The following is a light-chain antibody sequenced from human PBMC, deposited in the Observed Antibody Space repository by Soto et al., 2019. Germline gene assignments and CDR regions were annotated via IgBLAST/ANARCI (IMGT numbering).Light chain of an antibody. CDR3: QQYGSSQYT. J-gene: IGKJ2*01. CDR2: GAS. CDR1: QSVNNNY. V-gene: IGKV3-20*01. Sequence: EIVLTQSPGTLSLSPGERATLSCRASQSVNNNYLAWYQQKPGQAPRPLIYGASSRATGIPDRFSGSGSGTDFTLTLSRLEPEDFAVYYCQQYGSSQYTFGQGTKLEIK.